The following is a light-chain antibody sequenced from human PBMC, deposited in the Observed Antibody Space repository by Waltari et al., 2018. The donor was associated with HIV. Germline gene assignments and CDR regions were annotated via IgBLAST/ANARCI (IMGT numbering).Light chain of an antibody. J-gene: IGLJ1*01. CDR3: CSYTSSITGRV. V-gene: IGLV2-14*03. CDR1: SSDVGGYKY. Sequence: QSALTQPASVSGSPGQSITISCTGTSSDVGGYKYVSWYQQYPGKAPKLIIYDVTTRPSGCSNRFSGSKSGNTATLTISGLQAEDEADYYCCSYTSSITGRVFGTGTKVTVL. CDR2: DVT.